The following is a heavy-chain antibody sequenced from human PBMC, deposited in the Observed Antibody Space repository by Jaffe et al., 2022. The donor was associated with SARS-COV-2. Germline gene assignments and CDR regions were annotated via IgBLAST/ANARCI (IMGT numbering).Heavy chain of an antibody. CDR3: AVTMIVVDRDYYYYGMDV. J-gene: IGHJ6*02. Sequence: EVQLVESGGGLVQPGGSLRLSCAASGFTFSSYSMNWVRQAPGKGLEWVSYISSSSSTIYYADSVKGRFTISRDNAKNSLYLQMNSLRDEDTAVYYCAVTMIVVDRDYYYYGMDVWGQGTTVTVSS. V-gene: IGHV3-48*02. D-gene: IGHD3-22*01. CDR1: GFTFSSYS. CDR2: ISSSSSTI.